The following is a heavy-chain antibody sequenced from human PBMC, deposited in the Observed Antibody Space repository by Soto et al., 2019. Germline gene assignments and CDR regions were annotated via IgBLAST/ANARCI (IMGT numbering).Heavy chain of an antibody. CDR1: GFTFSGSD. CDR3: AKYRGDFHYYFDY. V-gene: IGHV3-48*03. CDR2: MSSRGDTI. Sequence: GGSLRLSCAASGFTFSGSDMNWVRQAPGKGLEWVSYMSSRGDTIYYPDSVKVRFTISRDNAKCSLYLQMHSLRAEDTAVYYCAKYRGDFHYYFDYCRQGTLVTVSS. J-gene: IGHJ4*02. D-gene: IGHD2-21*02.